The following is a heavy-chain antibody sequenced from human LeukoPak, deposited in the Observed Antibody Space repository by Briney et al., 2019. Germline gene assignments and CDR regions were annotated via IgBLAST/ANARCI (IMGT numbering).Heavy chain of an antibody. CDR1: GGSISSGDYY. CDR3: ARQNGDYYFDY. V-gene: IGHV4-30-4*01. D-gene: IGHD4-17*01. J-gene: IGHJ4*03. CDR2: IYYSGST. Sequence: PSETLSLTCTVSGGSISSGDYYWSWIRQPPGKGLEWIGYIYYSGSTYYNPSLKSRVTISVDTSKNQFSLKLSSVTAADTAVYYCARQNGDYYFDYWGQGTTVTVSS.